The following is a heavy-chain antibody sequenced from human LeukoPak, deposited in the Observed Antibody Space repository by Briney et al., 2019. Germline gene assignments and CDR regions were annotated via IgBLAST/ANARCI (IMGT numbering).Heavy chain of an antibody. CDR1: GGSITSFY. CDR2: IDTSGST. D-gene: IGHD1-26*01. CDR3: ARGQWELLRYNYIDV. J-gene: IGHJ6*03. Sequence: PSETLSLTCTVSGGSITSFYWNWIRQPAGKGLGWIGRIDTSGSTNYNPSLKSRVTMSVHTSKNQFSLRLSSVTAADTAVYYCARGQWELLRYNYIDVWGKGTTVTVSS. V-gene: IGHV4-4*07.